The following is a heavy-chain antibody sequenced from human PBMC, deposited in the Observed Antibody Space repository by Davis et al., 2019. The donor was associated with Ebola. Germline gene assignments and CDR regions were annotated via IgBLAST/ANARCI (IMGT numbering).Heavy chain of an antibody. D-gene: IGHD3-3*01. CDR3: ARGTITIFGMDV. CDR2: IYHSGST. Sequence: GSLRLSCTVSGGSISSNSYYWGWIRQPPGKGLEWIGNIYHSGSTFYNPSLKSRVTISVDTSDNQFSLKLSSVTAADTAVYYCARGTITIFGMDVWGKGTTVTVSS. J-gene: IGHJ6*04. CDR1: GGSISSNSYY. V-gene: IGHV4-39*07.